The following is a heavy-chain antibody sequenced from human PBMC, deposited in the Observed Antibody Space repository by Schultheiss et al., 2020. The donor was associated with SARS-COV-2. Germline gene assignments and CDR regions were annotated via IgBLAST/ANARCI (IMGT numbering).Heavy chain of an antibody. V-gene: IGHV3-66*01. J-gene: IGHJ1*01. CDR2: IYSDGNT. D-gene: IGHD1-26*01. CDR3: ARDPPQLPVEYFHH. CDR1: GFTFSNAW. Sequence: GESLKISCAASGFTFSNAWMSWVRQAPGKGLEWVSVIYSDGNTYYADSVKGRFTISRDNAKNSLYLQMNSLRDEDTAVYYCARDPPQLPVEYFHHWGQGTLVTVSS.